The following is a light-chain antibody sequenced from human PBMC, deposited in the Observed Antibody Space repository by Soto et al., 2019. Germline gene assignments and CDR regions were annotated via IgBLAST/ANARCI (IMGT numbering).Light chain of an antibody. CDR1: SSDVGAYTY. J-gene: IGLJ3*02. Sequence: QSALTQPPSASGSPGQSVTISCTGTSSDVGAYTYVSWYQQYPGKAPKLMIYEVTKRPSGVPDRFSGSKSGNTASLTVSGIQAEDEADYYCTSYVGNDIWVFGGGTKVTV. V-gene: IGLV2-8*01. CDR3: TSYVGNDIWV. CDR2: EVT.